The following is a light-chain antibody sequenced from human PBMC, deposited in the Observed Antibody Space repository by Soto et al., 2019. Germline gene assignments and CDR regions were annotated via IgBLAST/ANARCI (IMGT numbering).Light chain of an antibody. Sequence: EIVMTQSPVTLSVSPGERATLSCRASQIVSSNLAWYQHKPGQAPRLLIYGASTRATGVPARFSGSGSGKEFTLTISSLQSEDFAVYYCQHYNNWPPWTVGQGTKVEIK. J-gene: IGKJ1*01. CDR2: GAS. V-gene: IGKV3-15*01. CDR3: QHYNNWPPWT. CDR1: QIVSSN.